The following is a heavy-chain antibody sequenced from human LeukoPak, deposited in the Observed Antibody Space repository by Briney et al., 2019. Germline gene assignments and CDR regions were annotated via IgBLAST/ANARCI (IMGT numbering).Heavy chain of an antibody. CDR3: ARVVGEWLRFNYYYYYGMDV. Sequence: SETLSLTCTVSGGSVSSGSYYWSWIRQPPGKGLEWIGYIYHSGSTYYNPSLKSRVTISVDRSKNQFSLKLSSVTAADTAVYYCARVVGEWLRFNYYYYYGMDVWGQGTTVTVSS. CDR2: IYHSGST. V-gene: IGHV4-30-2*01. J-gene: IGHJ6*02. CDR1: GGSVSSGSYY. D-gene: IGHD5-12*01.